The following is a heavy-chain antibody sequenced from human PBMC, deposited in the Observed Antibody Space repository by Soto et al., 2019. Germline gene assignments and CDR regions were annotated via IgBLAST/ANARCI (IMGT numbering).Heavy chain of an antibody. CDR1: GFTFSSYG. V-gene: IGHV3-30*18. CDR2: ISYDGSNR. CDR3: AKDLGSGGSSLGGLGTFDY. J-gene: IGHJ4*02. D-gene: IGHD1-26*01. Sequence: QVQLVESGGGVVQPGRSLRLSCAASGFTFSSYGTHWDRQAPGKGLEWVAVISYDGSNRYSANPVKGRFTISRDNSKSTLSLQMNSLRVEDSVVDFCAKDLGSGGSSLGGLGTFDYWGQGTLVIVSS.